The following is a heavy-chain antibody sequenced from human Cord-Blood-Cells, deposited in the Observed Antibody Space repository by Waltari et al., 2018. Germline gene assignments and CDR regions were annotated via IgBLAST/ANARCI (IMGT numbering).Heavy chain of an antibody. CDR2: ISSSGSTI. CDR3: ARLGGYSSSCFDY. J-gene: IGHJ4*02. CDR1: GFTFSSYA. Sequence: EVQLVESGGGLVKPGGSLRLSWAASGFTFSSYAMNWVRQDPGKGLVWVSYISSSGSTIYYAVSVKGRFTISRDNAKNSLYLQMNSLRAEDTAVYYCARLGGYSSSCFDYWGQGTLVTVSS. V-gene: IGHV3-48*03. D-gene: IGHD6-6*01.